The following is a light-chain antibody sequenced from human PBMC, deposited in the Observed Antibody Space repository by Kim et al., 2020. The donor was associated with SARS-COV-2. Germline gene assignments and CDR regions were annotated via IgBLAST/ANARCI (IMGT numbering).Light chain of an antibody. CDR3: SSYTGTDNPFV. J-gene: IGLJ1*01. Sequence: QSVTLSYTGTTTDVGGYNHVSWYQQPQGKAPTLMIYQVSKRPSGVPDRFSGSKSGNTASLTVSGLQAEDEADYYCSSYTGTDNPFVFGTGTKVTVL. CDR1: TTDVGGYNH. V-gene: IGLV2-8*01. CDR2: QVS.